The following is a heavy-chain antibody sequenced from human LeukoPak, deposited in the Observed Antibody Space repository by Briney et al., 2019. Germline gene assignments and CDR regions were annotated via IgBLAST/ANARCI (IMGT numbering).Heavy chain of an antibody. CDR3: AHAGGMDV. CDR2: IYYSGST. V-gene: IGHV4-39*01. CDR1: GGSISSSSYY. J-gene: IGHJ6*02. Sequence: SETLSLTCTVSGGSISSSSYYWGWVRQPPGTGLEWIGSIYYSGSTYYNPSLKSRVTISVDTSKNQFSLKLSSVTAADTAVYYCAHAGGMDVWGQGTTVTVSS.